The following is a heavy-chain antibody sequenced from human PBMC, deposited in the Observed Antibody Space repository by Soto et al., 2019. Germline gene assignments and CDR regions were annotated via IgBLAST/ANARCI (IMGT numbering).Heavy chain of an antibody. Sequence: KVSCKASGGTFSSYTISWVRQAPGQGLEWMGRIIPILGIANYAQKFQGRVTITADKSTSTAYMELSSLRSEDTAVYYCARGNIVATIEFDYWGQGTLVTVSS. CDR1: GGTFSSYT. V-gene: IGHV1-69*02. D-gene: IGHD5-12*01. CDR2: IIPILGIA. CDR3: ARGNIVATIEFDY. J-gene: IGHJ4*02.